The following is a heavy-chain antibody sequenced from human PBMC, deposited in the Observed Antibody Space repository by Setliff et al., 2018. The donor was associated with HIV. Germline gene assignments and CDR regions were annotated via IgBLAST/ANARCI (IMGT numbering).Heavy chain of an antibody. Sequence: NPSETLSLTCTVSGGSISSYYWSWIRQPPGKGLEWLGHIYSSGSTNYNPSLKSRVTISVDTSKNQFSLKLYSVTAADTSVYYCARHVIGVIMLYSWDGFDYWGQGALVTVSS. D-gene: IGHD3-16*02. CDR2: IYSSGST. CDR3: ARHVIGVIMLYSWDGFDY. J-gene: IGHJ4*02. CDR1: GGSISSYY. V-gene: IGHV4-59*08.